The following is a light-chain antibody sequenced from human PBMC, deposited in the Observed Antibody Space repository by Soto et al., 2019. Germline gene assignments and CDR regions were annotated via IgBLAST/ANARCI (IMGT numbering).Light chain of an antibody. CDR3: QQYNNWPLT. CDR1: QSVTSN. V-gene: IGKV3-15*01. CDR2: GAS. J-gene: IGKJ3*01. Sequence: DIVMTQSPATLSVSPGERATLSCRASQSVTSNLAWYQQKPGQAPRLLIYGASTRATGLPARFSGSGSGTEFTLTISSLQSEDFAVYYCQQYNNWPLTFGPGTKVDI.